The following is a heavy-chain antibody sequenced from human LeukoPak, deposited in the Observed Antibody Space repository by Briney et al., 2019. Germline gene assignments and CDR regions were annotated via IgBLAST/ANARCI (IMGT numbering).Heavy chain of an antibody. CDR1: GFTFSDYY. V-gene: IGHV3-11*01. J-gene: IGHJ4*02. CDR3: ARDGGGEYSSGWYVDY. CDR2: ISRTADNK. Sequence: GGSLRLSCAASGFTFSDYYMTWIRQAPGKGLEWVSYISRTADNKYYTDSVKGRFTISRDNAKNSLYLQTNSLRAEDTAVYYCARDGGGEYSSGWYVDYWGQGTLVTVSS. D-gene: IGHD6-19*01.